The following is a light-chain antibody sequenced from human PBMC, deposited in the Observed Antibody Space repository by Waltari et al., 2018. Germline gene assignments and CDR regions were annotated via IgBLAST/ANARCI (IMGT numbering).Light chain of an antibody. CDR2: WAS. CDR3: QQYYRSRT. Sequence: TINCKSSQSVLYNSNDKNYLAWYQQKPGQPPKLLIYWASTRESGVPDRFSGSGSGTDFTLTISSLQAEDVAVYYCQQYYRSRTFGQGTKVEIK. J-gene: IGKJ1*01. V-gene: IGKV4-1*01. CDR1: QSVLYNSNDKNY.